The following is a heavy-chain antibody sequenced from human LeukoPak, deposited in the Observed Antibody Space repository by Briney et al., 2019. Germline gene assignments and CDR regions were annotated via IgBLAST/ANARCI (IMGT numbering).Heavy chain of an antibody. Sequence: ASVKVSCKTSGYSFTDYYMHWVRQAPGQGLEWMGWINPNSGGTSSAQKSQGRVTMTRDTSITTVCMEVSWLTSDDTAIYYCARADRLHGGPYLIGPWGQGTLVTVSS. CDR1: GYSFTDYY. CDR3: ARADRLHGGPYLIGP. J-gene: IGHJ5*02. V-gene: IGHV1-2*02. D-gene: IGHD2-21*01. CDR2: INPNSGGT.